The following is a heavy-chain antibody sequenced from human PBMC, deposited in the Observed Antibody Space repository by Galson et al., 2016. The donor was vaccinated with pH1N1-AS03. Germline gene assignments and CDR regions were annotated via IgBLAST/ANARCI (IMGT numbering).Heavy chain of an antibody. V-gene: IGHV6-1*01. D-gene: IGHD1-26*01. CDR1: GDSVSSNTAA. J-gene: IGHJ4*02. CDR2: TYYRSQWSQWYN. CDR3: ARDHLGAGPAFDY. Sequence: CAISGDSVSSNTAAWNWIRQSPSRGLEWLGRTYYRSQWSQWYNDYPLFVRGRVIINPDTSKNQFSLQLNSVTPEDTAIYYCARDHLGAGPAFDYWGQGTLVTVSS.